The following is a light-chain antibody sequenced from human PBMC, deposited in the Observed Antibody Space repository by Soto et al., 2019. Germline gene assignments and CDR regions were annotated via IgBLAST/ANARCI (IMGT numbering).Light chain of an antibody. CDR3: SPYTSSSTLWV. Sequence: QSALTQPASVSGSPGQSITISCTGTSSDVRDYDYVSWYQQHPGKAPKLVIYEVTNRPSGVSNRFSGSKSGNAASLTISGLQAEDEAVYFCSPYTSSSTLWVFGGGTKLTVL. J-gene: IGLJ3*02. V-gene: IGLV2-14*01. CDR1: SSDVRDYDY. CDR2: EVT.